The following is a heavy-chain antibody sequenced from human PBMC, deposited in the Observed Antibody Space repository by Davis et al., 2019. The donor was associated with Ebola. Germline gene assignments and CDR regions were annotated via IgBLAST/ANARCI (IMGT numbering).Heavy chain of an antibody. V-gene: IGHV1-69*13. D-gene: IGHD2-2*01. CDR3: AREGIPAADYYYYDMDV. CDR1: GGTFSSYA. J-gene: IGHJ6*03. Sequence: SSVPVSCLSSGGTFSSYAISWVRQAPGQRLEWMGGIIPIFGTANYAQKFQGRVTITADESTSTAYMELSSLRSEDTAVYYCAREGIPAADYYYYDMDVWGKGTTVTVSS. CDR2: IIPIFGTA.